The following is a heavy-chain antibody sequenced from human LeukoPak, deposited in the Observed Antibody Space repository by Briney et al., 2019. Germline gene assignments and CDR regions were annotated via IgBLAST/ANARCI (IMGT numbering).Heavy chain of an antibody. Sequence: ASVKVSCKASGYTFTSYFLYWVRQAPGQGLEWMGVINPSGADTVYAQNFQGRITMTRDMSTSTVYLELSSLRSEDTAVYYCARDEETYYYDSSNHFHPYYWGQGTRVTVPS. CDR1: GYTFTSYF. V-gene: IGHV1-46*01. D-gene: IGHD3-22*01. CDR2: INPSGADT. CDR3: ARDEETYYYDSSNHFHPYY. J-gene: IGHJ4*02.